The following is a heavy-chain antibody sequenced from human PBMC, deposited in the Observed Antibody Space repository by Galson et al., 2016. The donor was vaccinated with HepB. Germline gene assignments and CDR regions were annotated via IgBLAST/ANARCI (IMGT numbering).Heavy chain of an antibody. Sequence: SETLSLTCAVIGDSVSSDYWWNWVRQSPAKGLEWIGEIFHSGKTRYNPSLRSRVTISLDKSKNQFSLILFSVTAADTAVYYCARTSSGSLRLWDDWFDPWGQGSLVIVSS. J-gene: IGHJ5*02. D-gene: IGHD1-26*01. CDR3: ARTSSGSLRLWDDWFDP. CDR1: GDSVSSDYW. V-gene: IGHV4-4*02. CDR2: IFHSGKT.